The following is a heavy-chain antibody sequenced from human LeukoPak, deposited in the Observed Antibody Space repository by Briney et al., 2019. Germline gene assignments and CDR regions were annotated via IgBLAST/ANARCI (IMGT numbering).Heavy chain of an antibody. D-gene: IGHD1-14*01. CDR1: GFTFSTYA. J-gene: IGHJ4*02. CDR3: AKEMTTSGFRGVDY. Sequence: PGGSLRLSCAASGFTFSTYAMNWVRQAPGEGLEWVSSISSSGAYTFYVDSVKGRFTISRDNSRNTLYLQMNSLRAEDTAVYYCAKEMTTSGFRGVDYWGQGTLATVSS. V-gene: IGHV3-23*01. CDR2: ISSSGAYT.